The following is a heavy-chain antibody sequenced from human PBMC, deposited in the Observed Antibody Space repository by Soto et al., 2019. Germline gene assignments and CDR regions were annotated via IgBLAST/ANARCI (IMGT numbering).Heavy chain of an antibody. CDR1: GFTFSSYS. J-gene: IGHJ2*01. V-gene: IGHV3-48*02. CDR3: ARDSGYYYDSSGYYYVLLGHIDL. Sequence: EVQLVESGGGLVQPGGSLRLSCAASGFTFSSYSMNWVRQAPGMGLEWVSYISSSSSTIYYADSVKGRFTISRDNAKNALYLQMNSLRDEDTAVYYCARDSGYYYDSSGYYYVLLGHIDLWGRGTLVTVSS. D-gene: IGHD3-22*01. CDR2: ISSSSSTI.